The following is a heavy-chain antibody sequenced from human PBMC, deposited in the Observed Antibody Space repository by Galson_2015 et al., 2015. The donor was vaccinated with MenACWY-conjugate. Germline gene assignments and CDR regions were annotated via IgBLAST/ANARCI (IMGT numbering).Heavy chain of an antibody. CDR1: GFNFNMYS. J-gene: IGHJ4*02. Sequence: SLRLSCAASGFNFNMYSLHWLRQAPGKGLEWVAVISYDGKDKFYGDSVKGRFIILRDNSKNTVYLQMNSLRGEDTGVYFCARVGQERRTLLPNFDGWGQGTRVIVSS. CDR3: ARVGQERRTLLPNFDG. CDR2: ISYDGKDK. D-gene: IGHD3-22*01. V-gene: IGHV3-30*01.